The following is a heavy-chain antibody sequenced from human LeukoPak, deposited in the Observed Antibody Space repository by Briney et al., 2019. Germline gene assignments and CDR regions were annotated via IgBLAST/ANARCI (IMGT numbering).Heavy chain of an antibody. CDR3: ARGKPRFYYDSSGYSRDAFDI. CDR2: IYHSGGT. Sequence: SETLSLTCTVSGDSISSYYWSWIRQPPGKGLEWIGYIYHSGGTNYNPSLKSRVTISVDTSKNQFSLKLSSVTAADPAVFYCARGKPRFYYDSSGYSRDAFDIWGQGTMVTVSS. D-gene: IGHD3-22*01. J-gene: IGHJ3*02. V-gene: IGHV4-59*12. CDR1: GDSISSYY.